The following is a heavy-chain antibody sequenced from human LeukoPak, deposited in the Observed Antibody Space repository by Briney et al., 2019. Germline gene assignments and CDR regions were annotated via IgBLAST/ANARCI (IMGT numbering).Heavy chain of an antibody. CDR2: ISGSGGST. D-gene: IGHD1-26*01. J-gene: IGHJ4*02. Sequence: GGSLRLSCAASGFTFSSYAMSWVRQAPGKGLEWVSAISGSGGSTYYADSVKGRFTISRDNSKNTLYLQMNSLRAEDTAVYYCAKDEIVGASILGDFDYWGQGTLVTVSS. V-gene: IGHV3-23*01. CDR3: AKDEIVGASILGDFDY. CDR1: GFTFSSYA.